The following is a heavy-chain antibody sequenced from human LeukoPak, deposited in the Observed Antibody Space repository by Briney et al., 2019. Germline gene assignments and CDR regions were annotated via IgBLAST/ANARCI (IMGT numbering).Heavy chain of an antibody. V-gene: IGHV1-18*01. CDR3: ARGLWLGQWHSPGYYGMDV. Sequence: ASVKVSCKASGYTFTSYGISWVRQAPGQGLEWMGWISAYNGNTNYAQKLQGRVTMTTDTSTSTAYMELRSLRSDDTAVYYCARGLWLGQWHSPGYYGMDVWGQGTTVTVSS. CDR1: GYTFTSYG. D-gene: IGHD6-19*01. CDR2: ISAYNGNT. J-gene: IGHJ6*02.